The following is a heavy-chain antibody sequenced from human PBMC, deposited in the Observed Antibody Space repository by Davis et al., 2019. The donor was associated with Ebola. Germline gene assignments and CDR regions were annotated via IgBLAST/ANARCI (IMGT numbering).Heavy chain of an antibody. CDR2: MNPNSGNT. CDR1: GYTFTSYD. V-gene: IGHV1-8*01. J-gene: IGHJ3*02. Sequence: ASVKVSCKASGYTFTSYDINWVRQATGQGLEWMGWMNPNSGNTGYAQKFQGRVTMTRDTSISTAYMELSRLRSDDTAVYYCARERDIVVVPAANDAFDIWGQGTMVTVSS. CDR3: ARERDIVVVPAANDAFDI. D-gene: IGHD2-2*01.